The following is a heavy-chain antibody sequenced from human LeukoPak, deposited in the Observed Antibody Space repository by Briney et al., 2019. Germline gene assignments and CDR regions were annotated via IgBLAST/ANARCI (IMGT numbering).Heavy chain of an antibody. J-gene: IGHJ4*02. CDR2: IYYSGST. CDR1: GGSISSGGYY. CDR3: ARVTPYYDFWSGYYTEFDC. D-gene: IGHD3-3*01. V-gene: IGHV4-31*03. Sequence: SETLSLTCTVSGGSISSGGYYWSWIRQHPGKGLEWIGYIYYSGSTYYNPSLKSRVTISVDTSKNQFSLKLSSVTAADTAVYYCARVTPYYDFWSGYYTEFDCWGQGTLVTVSS.